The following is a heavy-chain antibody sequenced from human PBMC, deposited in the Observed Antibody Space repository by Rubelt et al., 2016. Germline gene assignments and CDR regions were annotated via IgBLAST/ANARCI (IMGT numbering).Heavy chain of an antibody. CDR3: AREITPADLD. CDR1: GFTFSSYA. D-gene: IGHD2-2*01. V-gene: IGHV3-30*04. CDR2: ISYDGSNK. J-gene: IGHJ4*02. Sequence: QVQLVESGGGVVQPGRSLRLSCAASGFTFSSYAMHWVRQAPGKGLEWVAVISYDGSNKYYADSVKGRFTISRDKSKNTRYLQMNSLRAEDTAVYYCAREITPADLDWGQGTLVTVSS.